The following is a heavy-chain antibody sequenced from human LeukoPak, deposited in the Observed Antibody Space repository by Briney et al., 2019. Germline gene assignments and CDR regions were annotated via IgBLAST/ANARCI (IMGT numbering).Heavy chain of an antibody. D-gene: IGHD1-26*01. Sequence: SETLSLTCTVSGGSISSYYWSWIRQPPGKGLEWIGYIYYSGSTNYNPSLKSRVTISVDTSKNQFSLKLSSVTAADTAVYYCARAATRYYYYMDVWGKGTRVTISS. CDR2: IYYSGST. V-gene: IGHV4-59*01. J-gene: IGHJ6*03. CDR3: ARAATRYYYYMDV. CDR1: GGSISSYY.